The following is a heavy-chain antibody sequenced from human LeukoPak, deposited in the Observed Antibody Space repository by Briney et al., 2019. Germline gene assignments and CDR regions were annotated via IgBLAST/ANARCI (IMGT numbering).Heavy chain of an antibody. D-gene: IGHD3-22*01. V-gene: IGHV1-2*02. Sequence: ASVKVSCKASGYTFTSYYMHWVRQAPGQGLEWMGIINPSGGSTNYAQKFQGRVTMTRDTSISTAYMELSRLRSDDTAVYYCARRSRSGYYYDYWGQGTLVTVSS. CDR3: ARRSRSGYYYDY. CDR2: INPSGGST. CDR1: GYTFTSYY. J-gene: IGHJ4*02.